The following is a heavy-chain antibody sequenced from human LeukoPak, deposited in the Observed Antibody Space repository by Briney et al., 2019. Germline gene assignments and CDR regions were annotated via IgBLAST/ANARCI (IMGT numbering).Heavy chain of an antibody. CDR1: GYTFTSYG. Sequence: EASVKVSCKASGYTFTSYGISWVRQAPGQGLEWMGWINPNSGGTNYAQKFQGWVTMTRDTSISTAYMELSRLRSDDTAVYYCARGGEQPGDYWGQGTLVTVSS. CDR2: INPNSGGT. D-gene: IGHD3-10*01. J-gene: IGHJ4*02. CDR3: ARGGEQPGDY. V-gene: IGHV1-2*04.